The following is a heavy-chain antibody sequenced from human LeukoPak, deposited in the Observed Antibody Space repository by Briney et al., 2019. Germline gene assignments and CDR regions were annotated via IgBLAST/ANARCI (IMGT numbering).Heavy chain of an antibody. D-gene: IGHD6-19*01. CDR1: SGSISSSSYY. J-gene: IGHJ4*02. CDR2: IYYSGST. CDR3: ARTYSSGWYPKR. V-gene: IGHV4-39*01. Sequence: SETLSLTCTVSSGSISSSSYYWAWIRQPRGKGLEWIGSIYYSGSTYYNPSLKSRVTISVDTSKNQFSLKLTSVTAEDTAVYFCARTYSSGWYPKRWGQGTLVTVSS.